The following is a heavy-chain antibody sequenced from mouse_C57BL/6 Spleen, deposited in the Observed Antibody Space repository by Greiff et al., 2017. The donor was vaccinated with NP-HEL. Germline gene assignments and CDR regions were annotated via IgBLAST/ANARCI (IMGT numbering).Heavy chain of an antibody. CDR1: GYTFTSYW. J-gene: IGHJ2*01. CDR3: ERGGYGCGYGFDY. D-gene: IGHD1-1*01. Sequence: QVQLQQPGAELVKPGASVTLSCKASGYTFTSYWMQWVKQRPGQGLEWIGEIDPSDSYTNYTQKFTGQATSTVDTSSSTAYMQLSSLTSEDAAVYYGERGGYGCGYGFDYWGQGTTLTVSA. CDR2: IDPSDSYT. V-gene: IGHV1-50*01.